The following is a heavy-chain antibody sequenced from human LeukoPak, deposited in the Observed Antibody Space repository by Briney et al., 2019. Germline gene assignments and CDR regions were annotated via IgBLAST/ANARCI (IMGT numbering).Heavy chain of an antibody. D-gene: IGHD5-18*01. CDR1: GFTFSSYA. Sequence: GGSLRLSCAASGFTFSSYAMHWVRQAPGKGLEWVAVISYDGSNKYYADSVKGRFTISRDNSKNTLYLQMNSLRAEDTAVYYCARDQIGCSYGYNWFDPWGQGTLVTVSS. J-gene: IGHJ5*02. V-gene: IGHV3-30*04. CDR2: ISYDGSNK. CDR3: ARDQIGCSYGYNWFDP.